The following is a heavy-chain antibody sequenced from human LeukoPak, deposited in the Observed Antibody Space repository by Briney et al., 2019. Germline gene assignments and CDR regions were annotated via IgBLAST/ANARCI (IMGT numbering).Heavy chain of an antibody. D-gene: IGHD3-10*01. CDR2: ISYDGSNK. CDR1: GFTFSHYG. J-gene: IGHJ4*02. V-gene: IGHV3-30*18. Sequence: PGGSLRLSCAASGFTFSHYGMHWVRQAPGKGLEWVAVISYDGSNKYYTDSVKGRFTISRDNSKNTLSLQMNSLRAEDTAVYYCAKNRVLLWFGDFDYWGQGTLVTVSA. CDR3: AKNRVLLWFGDFDY.